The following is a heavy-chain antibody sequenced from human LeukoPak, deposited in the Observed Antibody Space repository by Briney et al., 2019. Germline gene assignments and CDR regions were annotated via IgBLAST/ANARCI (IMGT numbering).Heavy chain of an antibody. J-gene: IGHJ4*02. V-gene: IGHV3-7*01. CDR3: ARDRSRCYY. CDR1: GFTFSSYW. Sequence: PGGSLRLSCAASGFTFSSYWMHWVRQAPGKGLEWVATIKEDGSEKYYVDSVKGRFTISRDNAKNSLYLQMNSLRAEDTAVYYCARDRSRCYYWGQGTLVTVSS. CDR2: IKEDGSEK.